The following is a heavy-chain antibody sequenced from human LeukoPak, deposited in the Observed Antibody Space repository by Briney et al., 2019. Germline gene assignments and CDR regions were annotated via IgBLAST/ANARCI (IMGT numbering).Heavy chain of an antibody. CDR3: STTYDT. V-gene: IGHV3-15*01. CDR1: GFTFSNAW. D-gene: IGHD3-16*01. CDR2: IKGQTHGGTI. Sequence: GGSLRLSCAASGFTFSNAWMSWVRQAPGKGLEWVGRIKGQTHGGTIDYAAPVKGRFTISRDDSKTTLYLQMNSLKTEDTAVYYCSTTYDTWGQGTLVTVSS. J-gene: IGHJ5*02.